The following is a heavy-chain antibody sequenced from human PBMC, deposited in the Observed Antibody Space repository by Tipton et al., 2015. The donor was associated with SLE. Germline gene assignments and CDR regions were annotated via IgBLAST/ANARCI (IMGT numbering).Heavy chain of an antibody. Sequence: QLVQSGAEVKKPGASVKVSCKASGYTFTSYYMHWVRQAPGQGLEWMGIINPSGGSTSYAQKFQGRVTMTRDTSTSTVYMELSSLRSEDTAVYYCAREGITMIVVVHAFDIWGQGTTVTVSS. CDR3: AREGITMIVVVHAFDI. CDR2: INPSGGST. D-gene: IGHD3-22*01. J-gene: IGHJ3*02. V-gene: IGHV1-46*01. CDR1: GYTFTSYY.